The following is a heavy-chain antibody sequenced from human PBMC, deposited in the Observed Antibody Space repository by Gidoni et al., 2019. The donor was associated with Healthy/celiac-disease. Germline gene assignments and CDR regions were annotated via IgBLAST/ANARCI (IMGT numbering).Heavy chain of an antibody. J-gene: IGHJ3*02. CDR1: GFTFSSYV. CDR2: ISYDGSNK. V-gene: IGHV3-30*04. CDR3: ARGYHGGDAFDI. Sequence: QVQLVESGGGVVQPGRSLRLSCAAYGFTFSSYVRHWVSQAPGKGLEWGAVISYDGSNKDYADSVKGRFTISRDNSKNTLYLQMNSLRAEDTAVYYCARGYHGGDAFDIWGQGTMVTVSS. D-gene: IGHD2-2*01.